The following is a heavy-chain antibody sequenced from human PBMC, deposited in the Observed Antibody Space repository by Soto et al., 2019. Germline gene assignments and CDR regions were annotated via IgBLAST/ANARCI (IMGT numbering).Heavy chain of an antibody. CDR3: ARGWSHYYGYFDY. CDR2: INSDGSRT. V-gene: IGHV3-74*01. Sequence: LRLSCGASGFTFSNYWMQWVRQAPGEGLVWLSRINSDGSRTNYADSVKGRFTISRDNAKNTLYLQVDSLRAEDTAVYYCARGWSHYYGYFDYWGQRAVVTVSS. J-gene: IGHJ4*02. CDR1: GFTFSNYW. D-gene: IGHD3-3*01.